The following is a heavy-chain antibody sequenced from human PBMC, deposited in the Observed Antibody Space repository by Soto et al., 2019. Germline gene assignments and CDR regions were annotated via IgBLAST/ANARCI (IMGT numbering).Heavy chain of an antibody. CDR1: GYTFTGYY. D-gene: IGHD3-3*01. V-gene: IGHV1-2*02. Sequence: ASVKVSCKASGYTFTGYYMHWVRQAPGQGLEWMGWINPNSGGTNYAQKFQGRVTMTRDTSISTAYMELSRLRSDDKAVYYCARTDFWSGYYGYWGQGTLVTVSS. CDR2: INPNSGGT. J-gene: IGHJ4*02. CDR3: ARTDFWSGYYGY.